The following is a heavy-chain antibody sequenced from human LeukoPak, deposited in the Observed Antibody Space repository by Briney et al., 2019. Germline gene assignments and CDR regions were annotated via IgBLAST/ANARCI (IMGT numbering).Heavy chain of an antibody. Sequence: SETLSLTCTVSGGSISSSSYYWAWIRQPPGKGLEWIGEINHSGSTNYNPSLKSRVTISVDTSKNQFSLKLSSVTAADTAVYYCAGHNYYDSSGPNSGPVDYWGQGTLVTVSS. CDR1: GGSISSSSYY. CDR3: AGHNYYDSSGPNSGPVDY. V-gene: IGHV4-39*01. J-gene: IGHJ4*02. D-gene: IGHD3-22*01. CDR2: INHSGST.